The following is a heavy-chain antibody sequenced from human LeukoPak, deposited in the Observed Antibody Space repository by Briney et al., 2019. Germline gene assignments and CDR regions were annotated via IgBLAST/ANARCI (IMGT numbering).Heavy chain of an antibody. Sequence: GGSLRLSCAASGFTFSSYTMNRVRQAPGKGLEWVSSIDGPSSYIYYADSLKGRFTISRDNAKNSLFLQINSLRTEDTAVYYCARGSISLAWGQGTLVTVSS. CDR2: IDGPSSYI. J-gene: IGHJ5*02. CDR3: ARGSISLA. CDR1: GFTFSSYT. D-gene: IGHD3-3*01. V-gene: IGHV3-21*01.